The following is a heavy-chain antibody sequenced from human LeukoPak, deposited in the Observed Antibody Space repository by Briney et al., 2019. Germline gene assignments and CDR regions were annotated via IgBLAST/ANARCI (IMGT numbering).Heavy chain of an antibody. CDR3: TRESPGIAAAALFDY. D-gene: IGHD6-13*01. J-gene: IGHJ4*02. CDR2: IRSKAYGGTT. Sequence: GRSLRLSCTASGFTFGDYAKSWVRQAPGKGLEWVGFIRSKAYGGTTEYAASVKGRFTISRDDSKSIAYLQMNSLKTEDTAVYYCTRESPGIAAAALFDYWGQGTLVTVSS. V-gene: IGHV3-49*04. CDR1: GFTFGDYA.